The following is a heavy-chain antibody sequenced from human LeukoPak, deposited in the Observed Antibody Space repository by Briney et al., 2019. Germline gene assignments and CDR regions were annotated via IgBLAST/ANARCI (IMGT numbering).Heavy chain of an antibody. CDR3: TRGQSYCGADCYSD. CDR2: MYTGGGR. Sequence: RSGGSLRLSCAASGLSVSNYYMSWVRQPPGKGLEWVSVMYTGGGRYYGDSVKGRFTISRDNSKNTVFLQMNSLRVEDTALYYCTRGQSYCGADCYSDWGQGTLVTVSS. J-gene: IGHJ4*02. D-gene: IGHD2-21*02. CDR1: GLSVSNYY. V-gene: IGHV3-66*01.